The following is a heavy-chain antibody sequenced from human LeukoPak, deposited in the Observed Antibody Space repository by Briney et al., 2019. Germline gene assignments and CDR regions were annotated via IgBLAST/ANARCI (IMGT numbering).Heavy chain of an antibody. CDR3: ARSYYYDSSGPTPDWFDP. CDR1: GGSISSGGYY. D-gene: IGHD3-22*01. V-gene: IGHV4-61*02. J-gene: IGHJ5*02. Sequence: SETLSLTCTVSGGSISSGGYYWSWIRQPAGKGLEWIGRIYTSGSTNYNPSLKSRVTMSVDTSKNQFSLKLSSVTAADTAVYYCARSYYYDSSGPTPDWFDPWGQGTLVTVSS. CDR2: IYTSGST.